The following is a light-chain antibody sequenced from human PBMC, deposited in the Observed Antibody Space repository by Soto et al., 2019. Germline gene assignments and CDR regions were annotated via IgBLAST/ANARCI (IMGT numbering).Light chain of an antibody. CDR3: QQYGGSTQT. CDR2: GAS. Sequence: EIVLTQSPGTLSLSPGERATLSCRASQSVSNYLAWYQQKPGQAPRLLIYGASSRATGIPDRFSGSGSGTDFTLTISRLEPEDFAVYYCQQYGGSTQTFGQGTKV. J-gene: IGKJ1*01. CDR1: QSVSNY. V-gene: IGKV3-20*01.